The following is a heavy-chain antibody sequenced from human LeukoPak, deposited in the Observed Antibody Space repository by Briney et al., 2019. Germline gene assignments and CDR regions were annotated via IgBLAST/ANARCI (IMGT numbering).Heavy chain of an antibody. CDR3: ARRGNSAYAY. J-gene: IGHJ4*02. CDR2: IYPGDSDT. Sequence: GESLQISCKGSGYSFTNYWIGWVRRMPGKGLEWMGTIYPGDSDTTYSPSFQGQVTISADNAISAAYLQWSSLKASDPAMYYCARRGNSAYAYWGQGTLVTVSS. V-gene: IGHV5-51*01. D-gene: IGHD5-12*01. CDR1: GYSFTNYW.